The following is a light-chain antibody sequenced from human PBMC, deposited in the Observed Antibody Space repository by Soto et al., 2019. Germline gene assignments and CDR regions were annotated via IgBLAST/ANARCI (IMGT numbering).Light chain of an antibody. V-gene: IGLV2-14*01. CDR3: TSYSTSSTYV. CDR1: SRDVGGYNY. CDR2: DVA. Sequence: QSVLTQPASVSGTPVQSISISCPGTSRDVGGYNYVYWYQQHPGKAPTLMLYDVAIRPSGVSDRFSGSKSGNTASLTISGFQSEDEADYYCTSYSTSSTYVFGTGTKVTVL. J-gene: IGLJ1*01.